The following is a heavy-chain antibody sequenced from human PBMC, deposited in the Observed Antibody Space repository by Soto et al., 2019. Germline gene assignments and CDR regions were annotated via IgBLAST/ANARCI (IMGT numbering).Heavy chain of an antibody. CDR1: GDSISTVDYF. J-gene: IGHJ5*01. CDR2: IYKSATT. D-gene: IGHD2-15*01. Sequence: LSLTCSVSGDSISTVDYFWAWIRQPPGQTLEYIGYIYKSATTYYNPSFESRVAISLDTSKSQFSLTVTSVTAGDTAVYFCARGRYCLTGSCFPNWFDSWGRGTLVTVSS. V-gene: IGHV4-30-4*01. CDR3: ARGRYCLTGSCFPNWFDS.